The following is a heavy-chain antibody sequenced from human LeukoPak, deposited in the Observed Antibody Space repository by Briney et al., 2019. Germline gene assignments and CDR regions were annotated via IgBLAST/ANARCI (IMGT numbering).Heavy chain of an antibody. CDR2: INPGDGST. Sequence: GASVKVSCKTSGYTFTNHYLHWVRQAPRQGLEWVGIINPGDGSTNYAQMFRGRVTMTRDKSTSTVYMELSSLRSDDTAVYYCTRVGQLVFNYWGQGTLVTVSS. D-gene: IGHD6-6*01. CDR3: TRVGQLVFNY. CDR1: GYTFTNHY. V-gene: IGHV1-46*03. J-gene: IGHJ4*02.